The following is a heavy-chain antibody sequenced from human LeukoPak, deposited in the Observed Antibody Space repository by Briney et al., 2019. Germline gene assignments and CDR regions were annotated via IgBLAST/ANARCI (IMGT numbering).Heavy chain of an antibody. V-gene: IGHV5-51*01. J-gene: IGHJ3*02. Sequence: GESLKISCKGSGYSFTSYWIGWVRQMPGKGLEWIGIIYPGDSDTRYSPSFQGQVTISADKSISTAYLQWSSLKASDTAMYYCARRPRTTVVTLAAFDIWGQGTMVTVSS. CDR2: IYPGDSDT. D-gene: IGHD4-23*01. CDR1: GYSFTSYW. CDR3: ARRPRTTVVTLAAFDI.